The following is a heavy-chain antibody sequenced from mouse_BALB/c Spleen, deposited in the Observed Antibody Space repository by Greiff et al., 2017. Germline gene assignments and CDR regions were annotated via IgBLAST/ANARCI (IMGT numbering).Heavy chain of an antibody. CDR3: ARDRDYDVAWFAY. CDR2: IWAGGST. V-gene: IGHV2-9*02. Sequence: VQLLQSGPGLVAPSQSLSITCTVSGFSLTSYGVHWVRQPPGKGLEWLGVIWAGGSTNYNSALMSRLSISKDNSKSQVFLKMNSLQTDDTAMYYCARDRDYDVAWFAYWGQGTLVTVSA. J-gene: IGHJ3*01. CDR1: GFSLTSYG. D-gene: IGHD2-4*01.